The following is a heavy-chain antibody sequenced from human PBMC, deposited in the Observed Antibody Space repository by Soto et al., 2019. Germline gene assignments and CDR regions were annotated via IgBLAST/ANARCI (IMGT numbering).Heavy chain of an antibody. CDR2: ISSSSSYI. CDR1: GFTFSSYS. Sequence: GGSLRLSCAASGFTFSSYSMNWVRQAPGKGLEWVSSISSSSSYIYYADSVKGRFTISRDNAKNSLYLQMNSLRAEDTAVYYCARVRQYCSGGSCYSFPLYFYYYGMDVWGQGTTVTVSS. CDR3: ARVRQYCSGGSCYSFPLYFYYYGMDV. V-gene: IGHV3-21*01. J-gene: IGHJ6*02. D-gene: IGHD2-15*01.